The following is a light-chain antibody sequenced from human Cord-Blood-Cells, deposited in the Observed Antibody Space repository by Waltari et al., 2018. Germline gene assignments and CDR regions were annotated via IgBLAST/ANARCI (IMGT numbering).Light chain of an antibody. CDR1: QSVSSN. CDR3: QQYNNWPPGSDLGS. CDR2: GAS. V-gene: IGKV3-15*01. Sequence: EIVMTQSPATLSVSPGERATLSCRASQSVSSNLAWYQQKPGQAPRLLIYGASTRATGIPARFSGSGSGREFTLTIISLQSEDFAVYDCQQYNNWPPGSDLGSFGQGTKLEIK. J-gene: IGKJ2*03.